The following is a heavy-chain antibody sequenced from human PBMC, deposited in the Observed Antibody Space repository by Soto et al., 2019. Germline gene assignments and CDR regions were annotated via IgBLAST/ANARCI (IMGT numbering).Heavy chain of an antibody. V-gene: IGHV3-30*18. D-gene: IGHD4-17*01. CDR3: AKTLDYGDPNFDY. Sequence: QVQLVESGGGVVQPGRSLRLSCAASGFTFSSYGMHWVRQAPGKWLEWVAVISDDGSNKYYADSVKGRLTISRDNSKNTLYLQMNSLRAEDTAVYYCAKTLDYGDPNFDYWGQGTLVTVSS. J-gene: IGHJ4*02. CDR2: ISDDGSNK. CDR1: GFTFSSYG.